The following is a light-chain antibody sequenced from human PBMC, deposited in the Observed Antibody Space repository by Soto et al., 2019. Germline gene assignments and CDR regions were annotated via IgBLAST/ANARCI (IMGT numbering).Light chain of an antibody. CDR2: DAS. CDR1: QSVSSY. CDR3: KQRSNSVT. J-gene: IGKJ2*01. Sequence: EIVLTQSPATLSLSPGERATLSCRASQSVSSYLAWYQQKPGQAPRLLIYDASNRATGIPARFSGSGSGTDLTLTISSLEPEDFAVYYCKQRSNSVTFGQGTKLEIK. V-gene: IGKV3-11*01.